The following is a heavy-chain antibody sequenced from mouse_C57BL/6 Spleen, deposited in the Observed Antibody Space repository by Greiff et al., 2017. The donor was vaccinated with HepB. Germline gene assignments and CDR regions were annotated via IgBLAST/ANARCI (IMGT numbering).Heavy chain of an antibody. V-gene: IGHV5-9-1*02. J-gene: IGHJ4*01. Sequence: EVKLQESGEGLVKPGGSLKLSCAASGFTFSSYAMSWVRQTPEKRLEWVAYISSGGDYIDYADTVKGRFTISRDNARNTLYLQMSSLKSEDTAMYYCTRDRYFDYDYAMDYWGQGTSVTVSS. CDR3: TRDRYFDYDYAMDY. D-gene: IGHD2-4*01. CDR1: GFTFSSYA. CDR2: ISSGGDYI.